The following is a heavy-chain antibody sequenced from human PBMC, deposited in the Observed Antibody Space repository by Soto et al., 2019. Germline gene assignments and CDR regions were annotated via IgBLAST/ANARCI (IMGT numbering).Heavy chain of an antibody. CDR3: ARTRGNVVGLNLEDTYFDP. V-gene: IGHV4-31*03. CDR1: GGSISTGDFS. J-gene: IGHJ5*02. CDR2: MYHSGSA. D-gene: IGHD2-21*01. Sequence: QVQLQESGPGLVKPSQNLSLTCTVSGGSISTGDFSWPWIRQHPGKRLEWIGHMYHSGSAYCNPALKSRLTISVDPSKSQCSLRLSAVTAADTAVYYCARTRGNVVGLNLEDTYFDPWGRGTLVTVSS.